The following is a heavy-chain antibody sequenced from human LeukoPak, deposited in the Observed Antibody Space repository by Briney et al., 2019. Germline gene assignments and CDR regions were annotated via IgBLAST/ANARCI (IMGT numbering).Heavy chain of an antibody. CDR2: MNPNSGNT. D-gene: IGHD1-14*01. Sequence: ASVKVSCKASGYTFTSYDINWVRQATGQGLEWMGWMNPNSGNTGYAQKFQGRVTMTRDTSISTVNMELSRLTSDDTAVYYCARATAENDHWGQGTLVTVSS. J-gene: IGHJ4*02. V-gene: IGHV1-8*02. CDR3: ARATAENDH. CDR1: GYTFTSYD.